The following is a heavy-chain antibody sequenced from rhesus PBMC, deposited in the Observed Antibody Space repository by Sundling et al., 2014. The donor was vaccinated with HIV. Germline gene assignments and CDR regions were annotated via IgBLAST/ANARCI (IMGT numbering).Heavy chain of an antibody. V-gene: IGHV4-106*01. CDR3: ATDNSRWSWYFFDY. J-gene: IGHJ4*01. D-gene: IGHD6-31*01. Sequence: QVQLQESGPAVVKPSETLSLTCAVSGGSISDNSYWSWIRQPPGKGLEWIGEINGNGGRTNYNPSLKSRVTISRDTSKNLFSLNLSSVTATDTAVYYCATDNSRWSWYFFDYWGRGSPGHRLL. CDR1: GGSISDNSY. CDR2: INGNGGRT.